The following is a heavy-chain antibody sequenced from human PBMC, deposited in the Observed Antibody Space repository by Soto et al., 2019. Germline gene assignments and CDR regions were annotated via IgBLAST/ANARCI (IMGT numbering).Heavy chain of an antibody. CDR2: MNPNSGNT. Sequence: ASVKVSCKDSGYTFTSYDINWVRQATGQGLEWMGWMNPNSGNTGYAQKFQGRVTMTRNTSISTAYMELSSLRSEDTAVYYCARGKVHYDFWSGYYRTNWFDPWGQGTLVTVSS. CDR3: ARGKVHYDFWSGYYRTNWFDP. J-gene: IGHJ5*02. V-gene: IGHV1-8*01. CDR1: GYTFTSYD. D-gene: IGHD3-3*01.